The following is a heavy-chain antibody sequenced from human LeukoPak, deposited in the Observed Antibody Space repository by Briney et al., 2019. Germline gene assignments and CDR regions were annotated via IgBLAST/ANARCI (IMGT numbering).Heavy chain of an antibody. V-gene: IGHV1-18*04. CDR3: ATSGWFGELYRDY. J-gene: IGHJ4*02. Sequence: ASVTVSCKASGYTFTSYGISWLRQAPGQGLGGIGWISAYNGNTNYAQKLQGRVTMPTDTSTSTASMELRSLRSDDTAVYSCATSGWFGELYRDYWGQGTLVTVSS. CDR1: GYTFTSYG. CDR2: ISAYNGNT. D-gene: IGHD3-10*01.